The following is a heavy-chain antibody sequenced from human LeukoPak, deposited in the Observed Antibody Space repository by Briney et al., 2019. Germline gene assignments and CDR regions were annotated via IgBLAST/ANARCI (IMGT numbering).Heavy chain of an antibody. CDR2: IYSSGSN. CDR1: GGSISGYF. J-gene: IGHJ4*02. D-gene: IGHD5-12*01. CDR3: ARESTSGREPTSGRPLDY. V-gene: IGHV4-4*07. Sequence: SETLSLTCTVSGGSISGYFWSWIRQPAGKGLEWIGRIYSSGSNNYNPSLKSRVTMSLDTSKNHLSLNLSSVTAADTAAYYCARESTSGREPTSGRPLDYWGQGTLVTVSS.